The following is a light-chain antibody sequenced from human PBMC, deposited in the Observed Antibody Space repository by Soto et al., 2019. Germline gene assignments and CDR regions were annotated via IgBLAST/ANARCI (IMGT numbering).Light chain of an antibody. CDR3: QQRNNWPPIT. V-gene: IGKV3-11*01. J-gene: IGKJ5*01. Sequence: IVLTQSPVTLLLSPGERATLSSRASQSVSSYLAWYQQRPGQAPRLLIYDASNRATGIPARFSGSGSGTDFTLTIDNLEPEDFAIYYCQQRNNWPPITFGQGTRLEIK. CDR2: DAS. CDR1: QSVSSY.